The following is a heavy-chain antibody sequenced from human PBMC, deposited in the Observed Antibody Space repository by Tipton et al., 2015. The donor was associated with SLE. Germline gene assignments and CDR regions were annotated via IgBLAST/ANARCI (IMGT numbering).Heavy chain of an antibody. Sequence: SLRLSCAASGFTFGDYAMHWVRQAPGKGLEWVSGISWNSDNIDYADSVKGRFSISRDNAKNSLSLQMNSLRPEDTAFYYCAKSWTTVTQDEVDFDYWGQGTLVTVSS. J-gene: IGHJ4*02. V-gene: IGHV3-9*01. CDR1: GFTFGDYA. D-gene: IGHD4-17*01. CDR2: ISWNSDNI. CDR3: AKSWTTVTQDEVDFDY.